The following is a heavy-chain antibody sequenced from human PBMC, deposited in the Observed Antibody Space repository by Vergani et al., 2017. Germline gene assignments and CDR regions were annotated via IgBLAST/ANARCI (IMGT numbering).Heavy chain of an antibody. CDR3: ATIGYRRWGYYFDY. Sequence: QVQLQESGPGLVKPPGPLSLTCAVSGDSISSNNFWTWVRQPPGKGLEWIGEICHTEDTKYSPSLKSRVTVSGDESRNLFSLRLNSVTAADTAVYYCATIGYRRWGYYFDYGGQGILVTVSS. D-gene: IGHD2-2*02. CDR1: GDSISSNNF. V-gene: IGHV4-4*03. CDR2: ICHTEDT. J-gene: IGHJ4*02.